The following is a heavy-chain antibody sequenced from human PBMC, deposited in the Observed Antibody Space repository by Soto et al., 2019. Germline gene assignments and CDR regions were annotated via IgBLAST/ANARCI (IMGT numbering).Heavy chain of an antibody. J-gene: IGHJ6*02. CDR1: GGTFSRYS. CDR2: IIPIFGIA. V-gene: IGHV1-69*08. Sequence: QVQLVQSGAEVKKPGSSVKVSCKASGGTFSRYSITWVRQAPGHGLEWIGRIIPIFGIASYAQKFQGRVTITADESTGTAYMEVSRVRSDDTAVYYCAREDRDRETGLVPAAIDGMDVWGQGTTVTVSS. D-gene: IGHD2-2*01. CDR3: AREDRDRETGLVPAAIDGMDV.